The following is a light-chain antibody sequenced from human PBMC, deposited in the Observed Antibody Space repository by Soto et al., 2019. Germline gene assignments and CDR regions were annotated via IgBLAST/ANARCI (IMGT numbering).Light chain of an antibody. J-gene: IGKJ1*01. CDR1: QSVNSN. CDR3: QQYHNWPRT. CDR2: AAS. Sequence: EIVMTQSPATLSVSPGERATLSCRASQSVNSNLAWYQQKPGQAPRLLIYAASARATGIPARFSGGGSGTEFTLTISSLQSEDFAVYYCQQYHNWPRTFGQGTKVEVQ. V-gene: IGKV3-15*01.